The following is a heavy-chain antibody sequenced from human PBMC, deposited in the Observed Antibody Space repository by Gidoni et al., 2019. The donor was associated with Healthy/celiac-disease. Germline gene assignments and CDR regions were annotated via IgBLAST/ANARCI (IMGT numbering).Heavy chain of an antibody. V-gene: IGHV4-34*01. D-gene: IGHD2-15*01. Sequence: QVPLQQWGAGLLQPSETLSLTCAVYGGSFSGYSCRWIRQPPGMGLEWSGEINHSGSTNYNLSLKSRVTISVDTSKNQFSMKLSSVIAADTAVYYGARGRYSRYWGQGTMVTVSS. J-gene: IGHJ4*02. CDR2: INHSGST. CDR1: GGSFSGYS. CDR3: ARGRYSRY.